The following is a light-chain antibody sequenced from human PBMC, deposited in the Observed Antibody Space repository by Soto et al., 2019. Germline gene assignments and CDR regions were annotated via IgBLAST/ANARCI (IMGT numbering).Light chain of an antibody. J-gene: IGLJ2*01. CDR1: SAHSLFA. Sequence: QPVLTQSPSASASLGASVTLTCTLSSAHSLFAIAWHQQQPDKGPRFLMKLNNDGSHTKGDGIPDRFSGSSSGAERYLTISSLLSEDEADYYCQTWGSGIIFGGGTKLTVL. CDR3: QTWGSGII. V-gene: IGLV4-69*01. CDR2: LNNDGSH.